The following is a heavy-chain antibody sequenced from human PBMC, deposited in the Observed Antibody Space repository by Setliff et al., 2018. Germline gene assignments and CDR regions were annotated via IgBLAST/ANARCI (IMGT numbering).Heavy chain of an antibody. D-gene: IGHD3-16*01. CDR3: RLWSHDYHNDY. V-gene: IGHV4-39*07. CDR1: DVSISDTTYY. CDR2: VSFFGAS. Sequence: PSETLSLTCSVSDVSISDTTYYWAWVRQPPGKGLEWIGTVSFFGASYSNPSLKSRLTMSVDTSKNQFSLKLTSVTAADAAVYYCRLWSHDYHNDYWGQGTLVTVSS. J-gene: IGHJ4*02.